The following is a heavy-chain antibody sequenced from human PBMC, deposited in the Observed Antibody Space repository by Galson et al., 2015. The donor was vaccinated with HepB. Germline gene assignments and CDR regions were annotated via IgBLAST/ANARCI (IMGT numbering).Heavy chain of an antibody. CDR3: ARPSDYYDSSGYMSDAFDI. J-gene: IGHJ3*02. CDR1: RYTFTRYN. V-gene: IGHV1-46*01. D-gene: IGHD3-22*01. Sequence: SVKVSCKAPRYTFTRYNMHWVRQAPGQGLEWMGVINPTGYSTTYARKFQGRVTMTSDTSTSIVYMELSSLRSEDTAVYYCARPSDYYDSSGYMSDAFDIWGQGTMVTVSS. CDR2: INPTGYST.